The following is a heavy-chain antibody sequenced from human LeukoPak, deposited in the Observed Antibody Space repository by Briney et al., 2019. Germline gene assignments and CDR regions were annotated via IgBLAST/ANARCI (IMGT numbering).Heavy chain of an antibody. CDR1: GYSFTSYW. D-gene: IGHD5-18*01. CDR2: IYPGDSDT. J-gene: IGHJ3*02. CDR3: ARRRGQLWLNSRDAFDI. V-gene: IGHV5-51*01. Sequence: GESLKISCKGSGYSFTSYWIGWVRQMPGKGLEWMGIIYPGDSDTRYSPSFQGQVTISADKSISTAYLQWSSLKASDTAMYYCARRRGQLWLNSRDAFDIWGQGTMVTVSS.